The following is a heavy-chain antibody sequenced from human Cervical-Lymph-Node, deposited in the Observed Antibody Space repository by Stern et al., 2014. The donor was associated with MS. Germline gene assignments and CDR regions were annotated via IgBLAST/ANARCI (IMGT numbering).Heavy chain of an antibody. V-gene: IGHV1-18*04. J-gene: IGHJ6*02. D-gene: IGHD3-9*01. CDR1: SYTFSSYG. Sequence: QVQLVQSGADVKKPGASVKVSCKASSYTFSSYGIAWVRQAPGQGLEWMGWISGYDGDTNYAPKLQGRVTFTTDPSTRTAYMEIRSLRFDDTAVYYCARAYFDSYGLDVWGQGTTVTVSS. CDR2: ISGYDGDT. CDR3: ARAYFDSYGLDV.